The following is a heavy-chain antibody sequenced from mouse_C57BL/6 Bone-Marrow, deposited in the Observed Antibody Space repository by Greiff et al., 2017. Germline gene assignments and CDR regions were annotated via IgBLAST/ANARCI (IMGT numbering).Heavy chain of an antibody. CDR2: INPSTGGT. Sequence: EVQLQQSGPELVKPGASVKISCKASGYSFTGYYMNWVKQSPEKSLEWIGEINPSTGGTTYNQKFKAKATLTVDKSSSTAYMQLKSLTSEDSAVYYCARGGVTTVVAHYFDYWGQGTTRTVSS. V-gene: IGHV1-42*01. D-gene: IGHD1-1*01. CDR3: ARGGVTTVVAHYFDY. CDR1: GYSFTGYY. J-gene: IGHJ2*01.